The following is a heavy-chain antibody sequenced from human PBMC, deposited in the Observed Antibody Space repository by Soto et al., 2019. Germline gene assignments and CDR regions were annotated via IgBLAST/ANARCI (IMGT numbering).Heavy chain of an antibody. Sequence: SDTLSLTCTLSGGSIISISYYWGWIREPPGKGLEWIGSIYYSGSTYYNPSLKSRVTISVDTSKNQFSLKLSSVTAADTAVYYCASPKIAFYNWFDPWGQGTLVTVS. J-gene: IGHJ5*02. CDR3: ASPKIAFYNWFDP. D-gene: IGHD3-3*02. V-gene: IGHV4-39*01. CDR2: IYYSGST. CDR1: GGSIISISYY.